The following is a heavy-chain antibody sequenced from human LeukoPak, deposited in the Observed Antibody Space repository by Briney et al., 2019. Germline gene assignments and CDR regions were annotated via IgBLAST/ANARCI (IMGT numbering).Heavy chain of an antibody. CDR2: IWSDGSNK. J-gene: IGHJ3*02. D-gene: IGHD4/OR15-4a*01. V-gene: IGHV3-33*01. CDR1: GFTFSSYD. Sequence: GGSLRLSCAASGFTFSSYDMHWVRQAPGRGLEWVALIWSDGSNKYYADSVKGRFTISRDNSENTLYLQMNSLRAEDTAVYYCARRQGAAFDTWGQGTMVTVSS. CDR3: ARRQGAAFDT.